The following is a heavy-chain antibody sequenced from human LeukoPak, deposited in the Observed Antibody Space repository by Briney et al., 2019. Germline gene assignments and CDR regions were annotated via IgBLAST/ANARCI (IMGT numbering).Heavy chain of an antibody. D-gene: IGHD3-22*01. V-gene: IGHV3-74*01. CDR1: GFTFSSYS. CDR3: ARDRTSLGSSGYHLDV. Sequence: GGSLRLSCAASGFTFSSYSMHWVRQAPGKGLVWVSRINSDGSGTSYADSLKGRFTISRDNSKNTLYLQMNSLRAEDTAVYYCARDRTSLGSSGYHLDVWGKGNTVTVSS. J-gene: IGHJ6*04. CDR2: INSDGSGT.